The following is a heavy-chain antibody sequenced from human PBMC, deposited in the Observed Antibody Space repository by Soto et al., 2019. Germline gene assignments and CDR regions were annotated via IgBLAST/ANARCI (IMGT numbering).Heavy chain of an antibody. CDR3: ARQRDQYYDFWSGYSTRGSWFDP. CDR1: GYSFTSYW. CDR2: IYPGDSDT. D-gene: IGHD3-3*01. J-gene: IGHJ5*02. V-gene: IGHV5-51*01. Sequence: GESLKISCKGSGYSFTSYWIGWVRQMPGKGLEWMGIIYPGDSDTRYSPSFQGQVTISAVKSISTAYLQWSSLKASDTAMYYCARQRDQYYDFWSGYSTRGSWFDPWGQGTLVTVSS.